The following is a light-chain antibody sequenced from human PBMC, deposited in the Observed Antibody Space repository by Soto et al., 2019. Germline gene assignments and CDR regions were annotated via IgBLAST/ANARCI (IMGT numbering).Light chain of an antibody. V-gene: IGKV3-15*01. CDR3: QQYNKWPHT. Sequence: EIVMTQSPAPLSVSPGGRATLSCRASQSVDINLAWYQQRPGQSPRLLVYGAFTRATGLPARFSGRGSGTEFTLTISSLQFEDFAVYYCQQYNKWPHTFGQVTKLEI. CDR1: QSVDIN. J-gene: IGKJ2*01. CDR2: GAF.